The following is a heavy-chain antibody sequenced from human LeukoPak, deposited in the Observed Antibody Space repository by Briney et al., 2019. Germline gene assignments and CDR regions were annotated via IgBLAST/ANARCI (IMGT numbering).Heavy chain of an antibody. Sequence: GGSLRLSCAASGFAVSNNYLSWVRQAPGKGLEWVSIIYSGGSTYYADSVKDRFTISRDNSRNTLYLQMNSLRAEDTAVYYCARVRKYSGGWYDAFDIWGQGTMVTVSS. D-gene: IGHD6-19*01. J-gene: IGHJ3*02. CDR3: ARVRKYSGGWYDAFDI. CDR1: GFAVSNNY. V-gene: IGHV3-66*01. CDR2: IYSGGST.